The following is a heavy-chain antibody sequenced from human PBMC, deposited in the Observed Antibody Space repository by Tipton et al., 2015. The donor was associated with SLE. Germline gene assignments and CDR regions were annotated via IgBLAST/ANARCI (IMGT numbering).Heavy chain of an antibody. CDR3: ARGLFSDYGIDS. D-gene: IGHD4-17*01. Sequence: SLRLSCAASGFTLSNVWMHWVRQATGKGLVWVPRIYTDGSRIHYADSVKGRFTISRDNAKNTLYLEMNSLRAEDTAVYYCARGLFSDYGIDSWGQGTLVTVSS. V-gene: IGHV3-74*01. CDR2: IYTDGSRI. J-gene: IGHJ4*02. CDR1: GFTLSNVW.